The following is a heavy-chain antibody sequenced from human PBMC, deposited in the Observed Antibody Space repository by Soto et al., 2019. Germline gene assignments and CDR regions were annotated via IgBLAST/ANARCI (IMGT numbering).Heavy chain of an antibody. CDR2: VHYSGAT. V-gene: IGHV4-59*01. J-gene: IGHJ4*02. CDR1: GDSIRSYY. D-gene: IGHD6-13*01. Sequence: SETLSLTCPVSGDSIRSYYWIWVRQPTGKGLDWIGYVHYSGATDSNPSLQSRVTISAYTSNNQFSLKVVSVTPSDTAVYFCARDLSGGSSSYEFDSWGPGTLVTASS. CDR3: ARDLSGGSSSYEFDS.